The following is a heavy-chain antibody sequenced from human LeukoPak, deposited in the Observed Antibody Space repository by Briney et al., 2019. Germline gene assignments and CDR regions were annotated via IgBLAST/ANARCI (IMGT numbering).Heavy chain of an antibody. CDR1: GYTFTDYY. V-gene: IGHV1-2*02. Sequence: ASVKVSCKASGYTFTDYYMHWVRQAPGQGLEWMGWIDPNSGDTNYAQKFQGRVTMTRDTSISTAYMELSRLRSDDTAVYYCARHGPWYYGSGRPPSNWFDPWGQGTLVTVSS. CDR3: ARHGPWYYGSGRPPSNWFDP. D-gene: IGHD3-10*01. CDR2: IDPNSGDT. J-gene: IGHJ5*02.